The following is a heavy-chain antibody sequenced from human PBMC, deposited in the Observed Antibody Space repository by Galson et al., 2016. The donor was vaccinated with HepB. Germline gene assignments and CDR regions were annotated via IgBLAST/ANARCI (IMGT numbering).Heavy chain of an antibody. CDR3: ASSDCPTGTCNGIRFDD. CDR2: IYYSGNT. Sequence: SETLSLTCTVSGDSISIRGYYWAWIRQPPGKGLEWIGSIYYSGNTYNNPSLKSRVSISVDTSKNQFSLRLSSVTAADTAIYYCASSDCPTGTCNGIRFDDWGQGTPVTVSS. CDR1: GDSISIRGYY. V-gene: IGHV4-39*01. J-gene: IGHJ4*02. D-gene: IGHD2-8*01.